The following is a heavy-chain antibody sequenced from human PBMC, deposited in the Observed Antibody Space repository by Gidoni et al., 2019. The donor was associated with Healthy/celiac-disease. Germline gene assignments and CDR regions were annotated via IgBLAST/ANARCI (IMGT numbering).Heavy chain of an antibody. CDR2: ISAYNCNT. V-gene: IGHV1-18*01. J-gene: IGHJ4*02. D-gene: IGHD3-16*02. CDR1: CYTFTSCV. Sequence: QVQLVQSGAESKKPGASENVSCKASCYTFTSCVISWVRQAPGQGLEWMGWISAYNCNTNYAQKLQGRVTMTTDTSKSKAYMELRSMRSNDTAVYYCAGGPREMFGGVIAVFDYWGQGTLVTVSS. CDR3: AGGPREMFGGVIAVFDY.